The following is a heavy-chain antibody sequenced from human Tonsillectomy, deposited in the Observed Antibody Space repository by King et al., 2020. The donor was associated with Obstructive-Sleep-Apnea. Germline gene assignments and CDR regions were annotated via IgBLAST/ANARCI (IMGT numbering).Heavy chain of an antibody. CDR1: GGSISSSNW. V-gene: IGHV4-4*02. CDR2: IYHSVST. D-gene: IGHD4-17*01. Sequence: LQLQESGPGLVKPSGTLSLTCAVSGGSISSSNWWSWVRQPPGKGLEWIGEIYHSVSTNYNPSLKSRVTISVAKSKNQFSLKLSSVTAADTAVYYCAREATVTTKQRGGYNWFDPWGQGTLGTVSS. J-gene: IGHJ5*02. CDR3: AREATVTTKQRGGYNWFDP.